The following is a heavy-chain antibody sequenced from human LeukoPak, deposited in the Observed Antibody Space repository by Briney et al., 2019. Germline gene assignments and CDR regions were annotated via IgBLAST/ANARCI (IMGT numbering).Heavy chain of an antibody. J-gene: IGHJ3*02. CDR3: ARRFTYYDFWSGYPGAFDI. Sequence: SETLSLTCAVYGGSFSGYYWSWIRQPPGKGLEWIGEINHSGSTNYNPSLKSRVTISVDTSKNQFSLKLSSVTAADTAVYYCARRFTYYDFWSGYPGAFDIWGQGTMVTVSS. V-gene: IGHV4-34*01. CDR2: INHSGST. CDR1: GGSFSGYY. D-gene: IGHD3-3*01.